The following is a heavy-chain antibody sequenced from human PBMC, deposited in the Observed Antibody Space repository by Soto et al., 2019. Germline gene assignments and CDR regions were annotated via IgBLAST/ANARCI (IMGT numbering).Heavy chain of an antibody. CDR3: ARGRSDSAGSSFGRRMDV. Sequence: QVQLQESGPGLVKSSETLSLICFVSGEALGSGQSYWNWIRQAPGKGMEWIGQTFVTGATKYSVYHQSRFTMSVDTSMSQMSLTLTSVTAADSATYFCARGRSDSAGSSFGRRMDVWGQGTTVTVSS. CDR1: GEALGSGQSY. V-gene: IGHV4-61*01. D-gene: IGHD3-10*01. J-gene: IGHJ6*02. CDR2: TFVTGAT.